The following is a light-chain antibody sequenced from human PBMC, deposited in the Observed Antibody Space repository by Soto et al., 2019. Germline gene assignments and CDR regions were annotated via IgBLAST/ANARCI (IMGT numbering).Light chain of an antibody. CDR3: QHYGCSAL. Sequence: EIVLTQSPGTLSLSPGERATLSCRASQSVSDSYLAWYQQKPGQAPRLLIYASSRATGIPDRLSGSGSGTDLTLTISSLEPDDFAVYYCQHYGCSALFGPGTKVDIK. V-gene: IGKV3-20*01. CDR2: AS. CDR1: QSVSDSY. J-gene: IGKJ3*01.